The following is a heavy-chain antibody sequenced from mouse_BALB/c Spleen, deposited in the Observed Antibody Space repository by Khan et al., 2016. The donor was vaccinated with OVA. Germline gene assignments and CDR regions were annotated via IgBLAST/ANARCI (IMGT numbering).Heavy chain of an antibody. J-gene: IGHJ3*01. V-gene: IGHV5-6*01. D-gene: IGHD4-1*01. CDR1: GFTFSAYG. Sequence: EVKLLESGGDLVSPGGSLKLSCAASGFTFSAYGMSWVRQSPDKRLEWVATINSDGYYTYYSDSLKGRFIISRDNAKNTLYLQMRSLKSEDTAMYYCASHLTGSFAYWGQGTLVTVSA. CDR2: INSDGYYT. CDR3: ASHLTGSFAY.